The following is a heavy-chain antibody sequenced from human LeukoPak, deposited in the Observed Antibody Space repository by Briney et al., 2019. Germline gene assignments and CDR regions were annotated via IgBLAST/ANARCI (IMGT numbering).Heavy chain of an antibody. D-gene: IGHD2-15*01. CDR1: GFIFSSYS. CDR3: ARDRSHLYCSGGSCYSTSYGMDV. J-gene: IGHJ6*02. V-gene: IGHV3-48*01. Sequence: GGSLRLSCAASGFIFSSYSMNWVRQAPGKGLEWVSYISSSSSTTYYADSVKGRFTISRDNSKNTLYLQMNSLRAEDTAVYYCARDRSHLYCSGGSCYSTSYGMDVWGQGTTVTVSS. CDR2: ISSSSSTT.